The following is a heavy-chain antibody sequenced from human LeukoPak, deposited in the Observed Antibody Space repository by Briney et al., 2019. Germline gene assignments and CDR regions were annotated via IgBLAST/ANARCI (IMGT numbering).Heavy chain of an antibody. CDR3: AKDRLSNPTPYYMDG. D-gene: IGHD4-23*01. J-gene: IGHJ6*03. CDR2: IWYEGSNK. V-gene: IGHV3-30*02. Sequence: GGSLILSCAACVFTFISYGVARVRQAPGKGLEGVGFIWYEGSNKYNADSGKGRLTISRGKSKNTPYLQLNSMRAHDTAVSFSAKDRLSNPTPYYMDGWGKGTTVTVSS. CDR1: VFTFISYG.